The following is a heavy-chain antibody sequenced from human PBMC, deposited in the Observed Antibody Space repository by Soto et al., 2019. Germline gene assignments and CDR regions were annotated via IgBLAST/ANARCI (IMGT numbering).Heavy chain of an antibody. D-gene: IGHD4-17*01. CDR2: ISDSGANT. J-gene: IGHJ6*02. CDR3: AKILSMVTSYYYGMDV. Sequence: AGWSLRLSCAASGFTFSTYPMIWFRQAPGKGLECVGSISDSGANTYYADSVRGRFTISRDNSKNTLYLQMNSLRDDDTAVYYCAKILSMVTSYYYGMDVWGHGTTVTVSS. CDR1: GFTFSTYP. V-gene: IGHV3-23*01.